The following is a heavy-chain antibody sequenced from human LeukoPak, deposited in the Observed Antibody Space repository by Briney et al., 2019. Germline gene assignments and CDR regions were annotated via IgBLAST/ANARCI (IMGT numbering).Heavy chain of an antibody. J-gene: IGHJ4*02. Sequence: GGSLRLSCAASGFTFSSYEMNWVRQAPGKGLEWVPYISSSGSTIYYADSVKGRFTISRDNAKNSLYLQMNSLRAEDTAVYYCARAPRDRSSSWYLDYWGQGTLVTVSS. CDR2: ISSSGSTI. CDR3: ARAPRDRSSSWYLDY. CDR1: GFTFSSYE. D-gene: IGHD6-13*01. V-gene: IGHV3-48*03.